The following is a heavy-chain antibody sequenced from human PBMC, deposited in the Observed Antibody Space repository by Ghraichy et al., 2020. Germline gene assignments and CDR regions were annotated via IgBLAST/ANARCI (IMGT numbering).Heavy chain of an antibody. Sequence: SQTLSLTCAVYGGSFSGYYWSWIRQPPGKGLEWIGEINHSGSTNYNPSLKSRVTISVDTSKNQFSLKLSSVTAADTAVYYCARRRFGAPDYWGQGTLVTVSS. CDR3: ARRRFGAPDY. D-gene: IGHD3-10*01. V-gene: IGHV4-34*01. J-gene: IGHJ4*02. CDR1: GGSFSGYY. CDR2: INHSGST.